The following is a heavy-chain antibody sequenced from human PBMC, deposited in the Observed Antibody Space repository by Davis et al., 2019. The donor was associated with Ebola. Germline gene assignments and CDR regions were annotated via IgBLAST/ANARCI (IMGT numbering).Heavy chain of an antibody. CDR3: TTMVQGDDY. CDR1: GFTFSGSA. D-gene: IGHD3-10*01. V-gene: IGHV3-73*01. CDR2: IRSKANSFAT. Sequence: GESLKISCAASGFTFSGSAMHWVRQASGKGLAWVGRIRSKANSFATAYAASVKGRFTISRDDSKNTAYLQMNSLKTEDTAVYYCTTMVQGDDYWGQGTLVTVSS. J-gene: IGHJ4*02.